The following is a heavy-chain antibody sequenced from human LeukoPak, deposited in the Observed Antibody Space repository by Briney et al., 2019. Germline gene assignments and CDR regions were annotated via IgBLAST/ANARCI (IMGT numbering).Heavy chain of an antibody. CDR3: ASITIFGVVMSPIDY. CDR1: GFTFSSYA. CDR2: ISGSGGST. J-gene: IGHJ4*02. Sequence: GGSLRLSCAASGFTFSSYAMSWVRQAPGKGLEWVSAISGSGGSTYYADSVKGRFTISRDNSKNTLYLQMNSLRAEDTAVYYCASITIFGVVMSPIDYWGQGTLVTVSS. V-gene: IGHV3-23*01. D-gene: IGHD3-3*01.